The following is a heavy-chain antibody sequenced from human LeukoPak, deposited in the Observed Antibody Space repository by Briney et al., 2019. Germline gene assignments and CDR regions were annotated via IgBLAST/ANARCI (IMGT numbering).Heavy chain of an antibody. J-gene: IGHJ4*02. CDR2: IYYSGST. CDR3: ARVSGYDWESFYDY. Sequence: SSETLSPTCTVSGGSISSYYWSWIRQPPGKGLEWIGYIYYSGSTNYNPSLKSRVTISVDTSKNQFSLKLSSVTAADTAVYYCARVSGYDWESFYDYWGQGTLVTVSS. V-gene: IGHV4-59*01. CDR1: GGSISSYY. D-gene: IGHD5-12*01.